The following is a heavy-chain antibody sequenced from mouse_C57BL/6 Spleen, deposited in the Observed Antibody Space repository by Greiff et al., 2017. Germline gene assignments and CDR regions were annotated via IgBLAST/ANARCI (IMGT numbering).Heavy chain of an antibody. Sequence: VQLQQSGAELVKPGASVKISCKASGYAFSSYWMNWVKQRPGKGLEWIGQIYPGDGDTNYNGKFKGKATLTADKSSSTAYMQLSSLPSEDSAVYFCARSDSSGYGFAYWGQGTLVTVSA. V-gene: IGHV1-80*01. CDR2: IYPGDGDT. CDR3: ARSDSSGYGFAY. CDR1: GYAFSSYW. D-gene: IGHD3-2*02. J-gene: IGHJ3*01.